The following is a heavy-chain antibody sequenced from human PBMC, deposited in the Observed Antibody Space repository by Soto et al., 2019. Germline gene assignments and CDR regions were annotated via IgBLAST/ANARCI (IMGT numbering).Heavy chain of an antibody. CDR3: ARRSRVAGTVDY. Sequence: ASVKVSCKASGYTFTSYYVHWVRQAPGQGLEWMGIINPSGGSTSYAQKFQGRVTMTRDTSTSTVYMELSSLRSEDTAVYYCARRSRVAGTVDYWGQGTLVTVSS. CDR1: GYTFTSYY. CDR2: INPSGGST. V-gene: IGHV1-46*01. D-gene: IGHD6-19*01. J-gene: IGHJ4*02.